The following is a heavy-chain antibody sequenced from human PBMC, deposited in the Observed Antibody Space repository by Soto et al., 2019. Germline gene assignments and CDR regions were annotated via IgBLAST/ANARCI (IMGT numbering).Heavy chain of an antibody. CDR3: AGSASRVVVGAATYPRKLDY. CDR2: ISRSGATI. J-gene: IGHJ4*02. CDR1: GFTFSNYE. Sequence: GGSLRLSCEASGFTFSNYEINWVRQAPGKGLEWVSYISRSGATIYYADSAKGRFTISRDNAENSLYLQMNSLRAEDTAIYYCAGSASRVVVGAATYPRKLDYWGQGTLVTVSS. V-gene: IGHV3-48*03. D-gene: IGHD2-15*01.